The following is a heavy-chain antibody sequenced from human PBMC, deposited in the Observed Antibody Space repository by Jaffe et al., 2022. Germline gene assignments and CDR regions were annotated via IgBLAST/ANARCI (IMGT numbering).Heavy chain of an antibody. CDR1: GFSLSTSGVG. J-gene: IGHJ5*02. CDR3: AHRRGNWNYQYNWFDP. D-gene: IGHD1-7*01. V-gene: IGHV2-5*01. Sequence: QITLKESGPTLVKPTQTLTLTCTFSGFSLSTSGVGVGWIRQPPGKALEWLALIYWNDDKRYSPSLKSRLTITKDTSKNQVVLTMTNMDPVDTATYYCAHRRGNWNYQYNWFDPWGQGTLVTVSS. CDR2: IYWNDDK.